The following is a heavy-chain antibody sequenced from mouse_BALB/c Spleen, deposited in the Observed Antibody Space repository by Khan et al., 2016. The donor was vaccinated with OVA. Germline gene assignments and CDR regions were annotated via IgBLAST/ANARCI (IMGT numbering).Heavy chain of an antibody. CDR3: ARGDYGLYYFDY. CDR1: GYTFTDYY. D-gene: IGHD1-2*01. CDR2: IYPGSGKP. V-gene: IGHV1-77*01. Sequence: QVQLQQSGAELARPGASVKLSCKASGYTFTDYYINWVKQRTGQGLEWIGDIYPGSGKPYYNEKFKGKATLTADKSSSTAYMPLSSLTSEDSAVYFGARGDYGLYYFDYWGQGTTLTVSS. J-gene: IGHJ2*01.